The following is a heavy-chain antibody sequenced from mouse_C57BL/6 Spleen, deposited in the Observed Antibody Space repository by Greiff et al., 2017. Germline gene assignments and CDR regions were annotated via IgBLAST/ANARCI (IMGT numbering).Heavy chain of an antibody. Sequence: EVKLQESGPGLVKPSQSLSLTCSVTGYSITSGYYWNWIRQFPGNKLEWMGYISYDGSNNYNPSLKNRISITRDTSKNQFFLKLNSVTTEDTATYYCASYYGYDDLYYYAMDYWGQGTSVTVSS. D-gene: IGHD2-2*01. J-gene: IGHJ4*01. V-gene: IGHV3-6*01. CDR1: GYSITSGYY. CDR3: ASYYGYDDLYYYAMDY. CDR2: ISYDGSN.